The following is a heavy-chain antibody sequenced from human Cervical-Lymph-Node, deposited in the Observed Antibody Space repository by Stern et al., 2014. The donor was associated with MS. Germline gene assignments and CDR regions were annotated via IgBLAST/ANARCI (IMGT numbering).Heavy chain of an antibody. J-gene: IGHJ5*02. V-gene: IGHV1-3*01. CDR2: INAGNGNT. D-gene: IGHD3-10*01. Sequence: QVQLVQSGAEVKKPGASVKVSCKASGYTFTNYIIHWVRQAPGQRLEWMGWINAGNGNTKSSQKLQDRVTFIRDTAASTAYMELSSLRSEDTAFYYCARGLGYYGSGSHSTNWFDPWGQGTLVTVSS. CDR3: ARGLGYYGSGSHSTNWFDP. CDR1: GYTFTNYI.